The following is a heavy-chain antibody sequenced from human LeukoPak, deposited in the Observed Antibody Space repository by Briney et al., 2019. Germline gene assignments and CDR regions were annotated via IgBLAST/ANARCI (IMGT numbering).Heavy chain of an antibody. Sequence: GGSLRLSCAASGFTFSSYWMSWVRQAPGKGLEWVANIKQDGSEKYYVDSVKGRFTISRDNAKNSLYLQMNSLRAEDTAVYYCARDPEGYCSSTSCFIDYWGQGTLVTVSS. CDR3: ARDPEGYCSSTSCFIDY. V-gene: IGHV3-7*01. J-gene: IGHJ4*02. CDR2: IKQDGSEK. CDR1: GFTFSSYW. D-gene: IGHD2-2*01.